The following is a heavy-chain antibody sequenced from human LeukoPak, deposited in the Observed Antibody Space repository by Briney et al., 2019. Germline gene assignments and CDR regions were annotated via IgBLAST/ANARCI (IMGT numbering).Heavy chain of an antibody. Sequence: GGSLRLSCAASGFAFGNYAMGWVRQAPGKGLEWVSSIDSSGTYTPSAESVKGRFTISRDNSENTMYLQLNSLRAEDTAVYSCAKISTVIENFDHWGQGTLVTVSS. D-gene: IGHD2-21*01. CDR1: GFAFGNYA. CDR3: AKISTVIENFDH. J-gene: IGHJ4*02. V-gene: IGHV3-23*05. CDR2: IDSSGTYT.